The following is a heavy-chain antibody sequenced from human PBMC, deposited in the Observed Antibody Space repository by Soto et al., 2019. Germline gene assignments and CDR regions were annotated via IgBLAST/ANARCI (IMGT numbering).Heavy chain of an antibody. CDR1: GYSFTSYD. Sequence: GASVKVSFKASGYSFTSYDINWVRQATGQGLEWMGWMNPNSGNTGYAQKFQGRVTMTRNTSISTAYMELSSLRSEDTAVYYCARGRHYDFWSGYFKAFDIWGQGTMVTVSS. D-gene: IGHD3-3*01. J-gene: IGHJ3*02. V-gene: IGHV1-8*01. CDR3: ARGRHYDFWSGYFKAFDI. CDR2: MNPNSGNT.